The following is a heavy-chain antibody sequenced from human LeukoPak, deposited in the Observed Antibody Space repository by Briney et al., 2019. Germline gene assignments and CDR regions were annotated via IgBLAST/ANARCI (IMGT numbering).Heavy chain of an antibody. CDR1: GFTFSSYS. J-gene: IGHJ6*03. Sequence: PGGSLRLSCAASGFTFSSYSMNWVRQAPGKGLEWVSSISSSSSYIYYADSVKGRFTISRDNAKNSLYLQMNSLRAEDTAVYCCARTQPTEIYYYYYYMDVWGKGTTVTVSS. D-gene: IGHD4-11*01. CDR3: ARTQPTEIYYYYYYMDV. CDR2: ISSSSSYI. V-gene: IGHV3-21*01.